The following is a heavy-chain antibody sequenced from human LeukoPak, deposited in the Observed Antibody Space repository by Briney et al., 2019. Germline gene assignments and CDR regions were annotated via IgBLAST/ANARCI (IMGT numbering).Heavy chain of an antibody. J-gene: IGHJ4*02. CDR1: GYTFTGYY. D-gene: IGHD3-22*01. CDR3: ARGYYYDSSGYFRAGRVDY. Sequence: VASVKVSCKASGYTFTGYYMHWVRQAPGQGLEWMGWINPNSGGTNYAQKFQGRVTMTRDTSISTAYMELSRLRSDDTAVYYCARGYYYDSSGYFRAGRVDYWGQGTLVTVSS. CDR2: INPNSGGT. V-gene: IGHV1-2*02.